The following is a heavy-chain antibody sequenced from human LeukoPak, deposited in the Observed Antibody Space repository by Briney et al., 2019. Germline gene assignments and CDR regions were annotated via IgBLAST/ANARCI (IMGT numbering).Heavy chain of an antibody. D-gene: IGHD3-22*01. Sequence: ASVKVSCKASGYTYSSYDMNWVRQATGKGLEWMGWINPNSSTTYYAHKFQGRSTITRNTSISTAYMELSSLRPEDTAVYYCARGPPPTYYYDSSGNQDYYYGMDVWGQGTTVTVSS. CDR3: ARGPPPTYYYDSSGNQDYYYGMDV. V-gene: IGHV1-8*01. J-gene: IGHJ6*02. CDR1: GYTYSSYD. CDR2: INPNSSTT.